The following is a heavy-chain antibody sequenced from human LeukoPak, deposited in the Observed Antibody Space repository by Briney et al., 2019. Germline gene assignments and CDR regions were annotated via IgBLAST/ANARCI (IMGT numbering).Heavy chain of an antibody. V-gene: IGHV4-59*01. CDR3: ARGNSGQWLDNFDY. J-gene: IGHJ4*02. Sequence: ASETLSLTCTVSGGSITSYYWSWIRQPLGKGLEWIGYIYYSGSTNYYPSLKSRVTISVDTSKNQFSLKLSSVTAADTAVYYCARGNSGQWLDNFDYWGQGTLVTVSS. CDR2: IYYSGST. D-gene: IGHD6-19*01. CDR1: GGSITSYY.